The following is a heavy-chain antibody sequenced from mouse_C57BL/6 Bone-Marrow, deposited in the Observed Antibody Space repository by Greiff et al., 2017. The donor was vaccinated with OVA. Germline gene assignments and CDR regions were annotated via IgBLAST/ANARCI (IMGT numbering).Heavy chain of an antibody. CDR2: IRNKANGYTT. D-gene: IGHD1-1*01. Sequence: EVKLMESGGGLVQPGGSLSLSCAASGFTFTDYYMSWVRQPPGKALEWLGFIRNKANGYTTEYSASVKGRFTISRDNSQSILYLQMNALRAEDSATYYCARLYYYGSSWDYFDYWGQGTTLTVSS. V-gene: IGHV7-3*01. CDR3: ARLYYYGSSWDYFDY. J-gene: IGHJ2*01. CDR1: GFTFTDYY.